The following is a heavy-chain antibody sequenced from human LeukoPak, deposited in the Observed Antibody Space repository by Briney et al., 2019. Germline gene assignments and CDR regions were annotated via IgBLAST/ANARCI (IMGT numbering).Heavy chain of an antibody. CDR3: ASSALWFGNGGWFDP. D-gene: IGHD3-10*01. Sequence: PSETLSLTCTVSGGSVSSSSYYWTWIRQHPGKGLEWIGYIYYSGNTYYNPSLKSRVTISVDRSKNQFSLKLSSVTAADTAVYYCASSALWFGNGGWFDPWGQGTLVTVSS. CDR1: GGSVSSSSYY. J-gene: IGHJ5*02. CDR2: IYYSGNT. V-gene: IGHV4-31*03.